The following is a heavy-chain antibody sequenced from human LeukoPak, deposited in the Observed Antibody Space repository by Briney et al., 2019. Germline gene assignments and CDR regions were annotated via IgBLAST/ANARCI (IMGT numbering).Heavy chain of an antibody. D-gene: IGHD6-13*01. CDR3: AREKEEQHLLWGAYFDY. CDR2: ISSDGSNK. CDR1: GFTFSSYA. Sequence: PGRSLRLSCAASGFTFSSYAMHWVRQSPGKGLEWVAVISSDGSNKYYADSVKGRFTVSRDNSKNTLYLQMNSLRAEDTAVYYCAREKEEQHLLWGAYFDYWGQGTLVTVSS. J-gene: IGHJ4*02. V-gene: IGHV3-30*01.